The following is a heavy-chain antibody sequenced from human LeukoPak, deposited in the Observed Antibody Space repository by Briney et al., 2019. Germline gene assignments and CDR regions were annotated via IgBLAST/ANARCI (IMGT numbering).Heavy chain of an antibody. D-gene: IGHD5-12*01. V-gene: IGHV3-30*18. Sequence: GGSLRLSCAASGFTFSSYGMHWVRQAPGKGLEWVAVISYDGSNKYYVDSVKGRFTISRDNSKNTLYLQLNSLRAEDTAVYYCAKVMDRDIVATIRLGSQYYFDYWGQGTLVTVSS. CDR3: AKVMDRDIVATIRLGSQYYFDY. J-gene: IGHJ4*02. CDR1: GFTFSSYG. CDR2: ISYDGSNK.